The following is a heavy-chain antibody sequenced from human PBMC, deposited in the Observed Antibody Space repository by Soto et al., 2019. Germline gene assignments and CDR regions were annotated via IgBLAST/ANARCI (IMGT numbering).Heavy chain of an antibody. D-gene: IGHD6-19*01. J-gene: IGHJ6*02. Sequence: SVKVSCKASGDTFSSYAISWVRQAPGQGLEWMGGIIPIFGTANYAQKFLGRVTITADESTSTAYMELSSLRSDDTAVYYCARGSPSIAVVRIPYYYYGMDVWGQGTTVTVSS. CDR1: GDTFSSYA. CDR2: IIPIFGTA. CDR3: ARGSPSIAVVRIPYYYYGMDV. V-gene: IGHV1-69*13.